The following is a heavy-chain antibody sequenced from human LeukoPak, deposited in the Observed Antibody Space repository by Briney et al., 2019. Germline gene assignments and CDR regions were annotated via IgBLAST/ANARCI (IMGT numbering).Heavy chain of an antibody. V-gene: IGHV4-38-2*02. CDR1: GYSIRSGYH. CDR3: ARDQEAYCSSTSCYEYSYYMDV. Sequence: SETLSLTCSVSGYSIRSGYHWAWFRQAPGKGLEWMGSIYQSGSTYDNLSLKSRVTLSVDTSRNQFSLKLSSVTAADTAVYYCARDQEAYCSSTSCYEYSYYMDVWGKGTTITISS. CDR2: IYQSGST. D-gene: IGHD2-2*01. J-gene: IGHJ6*03.